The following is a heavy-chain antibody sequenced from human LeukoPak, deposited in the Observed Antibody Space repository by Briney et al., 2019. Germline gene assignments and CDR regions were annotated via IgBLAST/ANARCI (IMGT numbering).Heavy chain of an antibody. D-gene: IGHD2-8*01. V-gene: IGHV1-46*01. CDR3: ARARRDVVLILDHLYYFDY. CDR1: GYTFTSYY. CDR2: INPIGGST. Sequence: ASVKVSCKASGYTFTSYYMHWVRQAPGQGLEWMGIINPIGGSTSYAQKFQGRVTMTRDTSTSTVYMELSSLRSEDTAVYYCARARRDVVLILDHLYYFDYWGQGTLVTVSS. J-gene: IGHJ4*02.